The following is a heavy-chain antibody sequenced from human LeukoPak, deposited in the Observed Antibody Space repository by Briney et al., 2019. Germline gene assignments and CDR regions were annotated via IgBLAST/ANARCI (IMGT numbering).Heavy chain of an antibody. CDR2: INHSGST. D-gene: IGHD3-22*01. CDR3: AKAPYLSSGS. CDR1: GGSFRDYY. Sequence: SDTLSLTCAVYGGSFRDYYWSWIRQPPGKGLEWIGEINHSGSTNYNPSLTSRVTISLHTSKNQFSLRLTSVTAADTAVYYCAKAPYLSSGSWGQGILVAVSS. V-gene: IGHV4-34*01. J-gene: IGHJ3*01.